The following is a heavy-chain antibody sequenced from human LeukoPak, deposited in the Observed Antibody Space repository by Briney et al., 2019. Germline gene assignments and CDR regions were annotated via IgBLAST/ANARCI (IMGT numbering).Heavy chain of an antibody. V-gene: IGHV3-11*01. J-gene: IGHJ4*02. CDR2: ISSSGNTM. Sequence: GGSLRLSCAASGFTFSNAWMSWVRQAPGKGLEWVSYISSSGNTMYYADSVKGRFTISRDNAKNSLYLQMNSLRAEDTAVYYCARANRYYFDYWGQGTLVTVSS. CDR3: ARANRYYFDY. CDR1: GFTFSNAW. D-gene: IGHD1/OR15-1a*01.